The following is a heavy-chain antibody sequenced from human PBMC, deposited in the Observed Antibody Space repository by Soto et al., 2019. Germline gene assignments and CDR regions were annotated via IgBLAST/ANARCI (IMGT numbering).Heavy chain of an antibody. CDR2: IIPIFGTA. CDR3: ARTGEDTAIRPSSWYFDL. Sequence: QVQLVQSGAEVKKPGSSVKVSCKASGGTFSSYAISWVRQAPGQGLEWMGGIIPIFGTANYAQKFQGRVTITADESTSTAYMELSSLSSEDRAVYYWARTGEDTAIRPSSWYFDLWGRGTLVTVSS. V-gene: IGHV1-69*01. J-gene: IGHJ2*01. CDR1: GGTFSSYA. D-gene: IGHD5-18*01.